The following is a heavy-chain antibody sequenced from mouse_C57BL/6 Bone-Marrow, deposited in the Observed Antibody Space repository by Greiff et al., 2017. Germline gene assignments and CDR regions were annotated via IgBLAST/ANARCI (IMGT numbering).Heavy chain of an antibody. V-gene: IGHV2-5*01. J-gene: IGHJ4*01. CDR1: GFSLTSYG. Sequence: QVQLQQSGPGLVQPSQSLSITCTVSGFSLTSYGVHWVRQSPGKGLEWLGVIWRGGSTDYNAAFMSRLSITKDNSKSQVFFKMNSLQADDTAIYDCAKNNYYGSNYYAMDYWGQGTSVTVSS. CDR2: IWRGGST. D-gene: IGHD1-1*01. CDR3: AKNNYYGSNYYAMDY.